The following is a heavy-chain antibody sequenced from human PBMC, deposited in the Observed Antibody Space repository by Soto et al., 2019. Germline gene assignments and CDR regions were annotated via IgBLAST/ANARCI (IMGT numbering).Heavy chain of an antibody. CDR3: ARETRLPYGGYTYYYGMDV. CDR2: INAGNGNT. Sequence: ASVKVSCKASGYTFTSYAMHWVRQAPGQRLEWMGWINAGNGNTKYSQKFQGWVTMTRDTSISTAYMELSRLRSDDTAVYYCARETRLPYGGYTYYYGMDVWGQGTTVTVSS. D-gene: IGHD5-12*01. CDR1: GYTFTSYA. V-gene: IGHV1-3*01. J-gene: IGHJ6*02.